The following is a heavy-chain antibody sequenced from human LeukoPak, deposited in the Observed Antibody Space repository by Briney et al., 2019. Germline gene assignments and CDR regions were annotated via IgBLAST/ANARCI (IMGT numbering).Heavy chain of an antibody. CDR1: GGSISSYY. V-gene: IGHV4-59*01. CDR3: ARDPLRITSWYFDL. J-gene: IGHJ2*01. D-gene: IGHD3-10*01. CDR2: IYHSGST. Sequence: TPSETLSLTCTVSGGSISSYYWSWIRQPPGKGLEWIGYIYHSGSTNYNPSLKSRVTISVDTSKNQFSLKLSSVTAADTAVYYCARDPLRITSWYFDLWGRGTLVTVSS.